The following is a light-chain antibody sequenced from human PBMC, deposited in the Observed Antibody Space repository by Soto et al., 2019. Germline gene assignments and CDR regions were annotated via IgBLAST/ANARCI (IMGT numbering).Light chain of an antibody. CDR1: NSDVGAYNY. Sequence: QSALTQPASVSGSPGQSITISCTGTNSDVGAYNYVSWFQQHPGRAPKLMIYEVSNRPSGVSNRFSGSKSGNTASLTISGLQAEDEADYYCSSYTSSSPYVFGTGTKVTVL. CDR3: SSYTSSSPYV. J-gene: IGLJ1*01. CDR2: EVS. V-gene: IGLV2-14*01.